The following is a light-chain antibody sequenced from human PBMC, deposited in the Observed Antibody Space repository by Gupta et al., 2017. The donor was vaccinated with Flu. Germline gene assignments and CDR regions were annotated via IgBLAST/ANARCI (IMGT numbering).Light chain of an antibody. J-gene: IGLJ3*02. V-gene: IGLV1-40*01. Sequence: QSVLTQPPSVSGAPGQRVTISCPGSRSNLGAGSDVHWYQQLQGTAANLLILGNSNRPSGGPDRCTGSKSGTSAALAITGLQAEEEADYYCKSYDSSLSGRWVFGGGTKLTVL. CDR1: RSNLGAGSD. CDR3: KSYDSSLSGRWV. CDR2: GNS.